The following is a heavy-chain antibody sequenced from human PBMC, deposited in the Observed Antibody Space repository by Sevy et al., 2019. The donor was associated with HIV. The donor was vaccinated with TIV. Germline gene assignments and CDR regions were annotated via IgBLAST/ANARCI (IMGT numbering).Heavy chain of an antibody. CDR3: ARFANYDFWSGYYREYFQH. Sequence: SLKISCAASGFTFSSYEMNWVRQAPGKGLEWVSYISSSGSTIYYADSVKGRFTISRDNAKNSLYLQMNSLRAEDTAVYYCARFANYDFWSGYYREYFQHWGQGTLVTVSS. J-gene: IGHJ1*01. CDR1: GFTFSSYE. D-gene: IGHD3-3*01. CDR2: ISSSGSTI. V-gene: IGHV3-48*03.